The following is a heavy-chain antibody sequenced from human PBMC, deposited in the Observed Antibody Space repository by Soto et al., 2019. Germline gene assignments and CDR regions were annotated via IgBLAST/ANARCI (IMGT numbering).Heavy chain of an antibody. CDR3: ARQTSPLELAWWFDP. Sequence: GESLKISCQGSGYKFSTYWIAWVRQMPGKGLEWMGIIYPGDSDTRYSPSFQGQVTISADKSISTAYLQWSSLKASDTAIYYCARQTSPLELAWWFDPWGQGTLVTVSS. CDR2: IYPGDSDT. V-gene: IGHV5-51*01. J-gene: IGHJ5*02. D-gene: IGHD6-6*01. CDR1: GYKFSTYW.